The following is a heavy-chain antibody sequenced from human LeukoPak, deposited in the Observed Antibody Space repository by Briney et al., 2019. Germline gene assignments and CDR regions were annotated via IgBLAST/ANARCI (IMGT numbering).Heavy chain of an antibody. CDR1: GGSFSGYY. CDR3: ARHHRVGGTRGDFDY. J-gene: IGHJ4*02. V-gene: IGHV4-39*01. D-gene: IGHD1-26*01. CDR2: IYYSGNT. Sequence: SETLSLTCAVYGGSFSGYYWGWIRQPPGKGLEWIGTIYYSGNTYYTPSLKSRVTISVDTSKNQFSLKLSSMTATDTAVYYCARHHRVGGTRGDFDYWGQGTLVTVSS.